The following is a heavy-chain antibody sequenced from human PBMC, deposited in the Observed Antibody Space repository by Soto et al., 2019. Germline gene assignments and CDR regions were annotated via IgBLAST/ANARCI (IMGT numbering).Heavy chain of an antibody. CDR2: IFYDGYT. V-gene: IGHV4-39*01. D-gene: IGHD6-25*01. CDR1: GDSISGSPYF. Sequence: QVQLQESGPGLVMPSETLSLTCTVSGDSISGSPYFWGWIRQPPGKRLEWIGSIFYDGYTLYTPSLKSRVTISVQTSKNQFSLNRTSVAAADTAISICASLQAAAPPPWGKAILVTVSS. CDR3: ASLQAAAPPP. J-gene: IGHJ5*02.